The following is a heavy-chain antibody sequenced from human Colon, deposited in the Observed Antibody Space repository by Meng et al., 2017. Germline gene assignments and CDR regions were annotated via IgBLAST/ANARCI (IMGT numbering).Heavy chain of an antibody. Sequence: VLESGGGWVQPGGSMRHSGAASGLIFTSYALTWVRQAPGKGLEWVSTISGRGDDPFYADSVKGQFTISRDNAKNTVYLQMNSLRADDTALYYCAKGGHFSFFDVWGRGTLVTVSS. V-gene: IGHV3-23*01. CDR1: GLIFTSYA. J-gene: IGHJ2*01. CDR3: AKGGHFSFFDV. CDR2: ISGRGDDP. D-gene: IGHD3-16*02.